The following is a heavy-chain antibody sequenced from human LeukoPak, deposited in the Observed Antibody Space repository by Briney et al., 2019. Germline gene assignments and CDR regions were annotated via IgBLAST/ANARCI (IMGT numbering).Heavy chain of an antibody. CDR3: RGTYYYGSGIDGDYFDY. J-gene: IGHJ4*02. V-gene: IGHV3-33*01. CDR1: GFTFSSYG. D-gene: IGHD3-10*01. CDR2: IWYDGSNK. Sequence: GRSLRLSCAASGFTFSSYGMHWVRQAPGEGLEWLAIIWYDGSNKHYSDSVKGRFTISRDNSKSSLYLQMNSLRAEDTAVYYCRGTYYYGSGIDGDYFDYWGQGTLVTVSS.